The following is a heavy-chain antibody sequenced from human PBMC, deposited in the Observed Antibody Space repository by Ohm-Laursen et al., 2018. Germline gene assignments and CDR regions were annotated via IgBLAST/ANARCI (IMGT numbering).Heavy chain of an antibody. CDR2: MNPNSGNT. CDR3: ARKGSTGSGWSAFDY. J-gene: IGHJ4*02. CDR1: GYTFTSYD. Sequence: SSVNVSCKASGYTFTSYDINWVRQATGQGLEWMGWMNPNSGNTGYAQKLQGRVTMTRNTSISTAYMELSSLRSEDTAVYYCARKGSTGSGWSAFDYWGQGTLVTVSS. D-gene: IGHD6-19*01. V-gene: IGHV1-8*01.